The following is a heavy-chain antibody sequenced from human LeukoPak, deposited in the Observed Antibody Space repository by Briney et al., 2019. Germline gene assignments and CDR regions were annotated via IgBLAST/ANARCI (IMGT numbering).Heavy chain of an antibody. CDR3: AKTRSTNMGHYFDY. J-gene: IGHJ4*02. Sequence: GGSLRLSCAASGFTFSSYAMSWVRQAPGKGLEWVSTISGSGDSTYYADSVKGRFTISRDNSKNTLYLQMNSLRAEDTAVYYCAKTRSTNMGHYFDYWGQGTLVTVSS. V-gene: IGHV3-23*01. CDR2: ISGSGDST. D-gene: IGHD2-8*01. CDR1: GFTFSSYA.